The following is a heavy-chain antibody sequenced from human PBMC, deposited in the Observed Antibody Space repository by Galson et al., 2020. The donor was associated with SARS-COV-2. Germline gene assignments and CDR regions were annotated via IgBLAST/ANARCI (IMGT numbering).Heavy chain of an antibody. CDR3: ARATWIQLWLQGNWFDP. Sequence: SETLSLTCTVSGGSISSGGYYWSWIRQHPRKGLEWIGYIYYSGSTYYNPSLKSRVTISVDTSKNQFSLKLSSVTAADTAVYYCARATWIQLWLQGNWFDPWGQGTLVTVSS. CDR1: GGSISSGGYY. D-gene: IGHD5-18*01. V-gene: IGHV4-31*03. CDR2: IYYSGST. J-gene: IGHJ5*02.